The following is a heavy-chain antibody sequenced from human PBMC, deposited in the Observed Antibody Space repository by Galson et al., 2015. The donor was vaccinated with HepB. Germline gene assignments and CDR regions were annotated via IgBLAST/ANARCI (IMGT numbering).Heavy chain of an antibody. J-gene: IGHJ4*02. CDR2: ISYDGSNK. D-gene: IGHD1-7*01. CDR3: AREVDWNSFDH. V-gene: IGHV3-30-3*01. Sequence: SLRLSCAASGFTFSNYVMHWVRQAPGKGLEWVAFISYDGSNKNYADSVKGRFTISRDNSKSALHLEMSSLKTEDMAVYYCAREVDWNSFDHWGQGTLVTVSS. CDR1: GFTFSNYV.